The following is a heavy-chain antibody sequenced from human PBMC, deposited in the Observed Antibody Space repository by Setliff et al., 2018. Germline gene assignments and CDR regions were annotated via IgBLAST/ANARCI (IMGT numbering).Heavy chain of an antibody. V-gene: IGHV4-59*12. CDR3: ARRATYYNFWSGYYDY. D-gene: IGHD3-3*01. J-gene: IGHJ4*02. CDR1: GGSISGYY. Sequence: SETLSLTCSVSGGSISGYYWSWIRQPAGKGLEWIGYIFYSGSTNYNPSLKSRVTISVDTSKNQFSLKLSSVTAADTAVYYCARRATYYNFWSGYYDYWGQGTLVTVSS. CDR2: IFYSGST.